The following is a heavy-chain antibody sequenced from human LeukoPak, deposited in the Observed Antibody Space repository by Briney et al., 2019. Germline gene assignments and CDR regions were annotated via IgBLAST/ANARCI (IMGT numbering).Heavy chain of an antibody. V-gene: IGHV3-66*01. D-gene: IGHD3-9*01. Sequence: GGSLRLSCAASGFTFSSFAMSWVRQAPGKGLEWVSVIYSGGSTHYADSVKGRFTISRDNSKNTLYLQMNSLRAEDTAVYYCARDRLHYDSLTGYPADWGQGTLVTVSS. CDR3: ARDRLHYDSLTGYPAD. CDR1: GFTFSSFA. J-gene: IGHJ4*02. CDR2: IYSGGST.